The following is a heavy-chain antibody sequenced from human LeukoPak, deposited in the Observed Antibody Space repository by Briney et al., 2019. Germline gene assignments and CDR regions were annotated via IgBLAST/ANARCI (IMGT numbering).Heavy chain of an antibody. J-gene: IGHJ6*03. Sequence: GASVKASCKASGYTFTSYDINWVRQATGQGLEWMGWMNPNSGNTGYAQKFQGRVTITRNTPISTAYMELSSLRSEDTAVYYCARGWDYGDYSYMDVWGKGTKVTVSS. CDR3: ARGWDYGDYSYMDV. CDR1: GYTFTSYD. CDR2: MNPNSGNT. D-gene: IGHD4-17*01. V-gene: IGHV1-8*03.